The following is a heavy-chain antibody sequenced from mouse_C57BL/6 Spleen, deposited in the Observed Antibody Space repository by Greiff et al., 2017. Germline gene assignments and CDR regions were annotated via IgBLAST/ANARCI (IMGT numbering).Heavy chain of an antibody. CDR2: IDPSDSYT. CDR3: ARSPSLLPFDY. V-gene: IGHV1-59*01. J-gene: IGHJ2*01. Sequence: VQLQQPGAELVRPGTSVKLSCKASGYTFTSYWMHWVKQRPGQGLEWIGVIDPSDSYTNYNQKFKGKATLTVDTSSSTAYMQLSSLTSEDSAVYYCARSPSLLPFDYWGQGTTLTVSS. CDR1: GYTFTSYW. D-gene: IGHD1-1*01.